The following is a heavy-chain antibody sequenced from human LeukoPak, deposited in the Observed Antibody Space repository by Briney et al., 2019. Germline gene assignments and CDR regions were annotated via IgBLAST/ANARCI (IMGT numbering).Heavy chain of an antibody. CDR1: GYIFTGYY. CDR2: INPNSGGT. Sequence: ASVKVSCKASGYIFTGYYMHWVRQAPRQGLEWMGWINPNSGGTNYAQKFQGRVTMTRDTSISTAYMELSRLRSDDTAVYYCALGYSNYSVVYPWGQGTLVTVSS. CDR3: ALGYSNYSVVYP. V-gene: IGHV1-2*02. J-gene: IGHJ5*02. D-gene: IGHD4-11*01.